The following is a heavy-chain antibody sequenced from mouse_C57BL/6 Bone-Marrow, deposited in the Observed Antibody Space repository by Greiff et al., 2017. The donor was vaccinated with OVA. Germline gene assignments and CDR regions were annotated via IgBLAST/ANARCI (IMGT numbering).Heavy chain of an antibody. CDR2: IYHRDGST. D-gene: IGHD1-1*01. J-gene: IGHJ4*01. Sequence: QVQLQQSDAELVKPGASVKISCKVSGYTLTDHTIHWMKQRPEQGLEWIGYIYHRDGSTKYNEKFKGKATLTADKSSSTASMQLNSLTSEDSAVYVCARRVDYYALDYWGQGTSVTVSS. V-gene: IGHV1-78*01. CDR3: ARRVDYYALDY. CDR1: GYTLTDHT.